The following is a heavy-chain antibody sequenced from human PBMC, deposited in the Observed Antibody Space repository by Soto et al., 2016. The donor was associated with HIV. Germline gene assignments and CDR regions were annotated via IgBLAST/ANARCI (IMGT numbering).Heavy chain of an antibody. D-gene: IGHD3-3*01. J-gene: IGHJ6*03. CDR1: GFIFSSYS. CDR2: ISGSCSNT. Sequence: EVQLVESGRPGQAWGSLRLSCAASGFIFSSYSMNWVRQAPGKGLEWVSGISGSCSNTYYADSVKGQFTVSRDNSRNTLYLQMDSLRAEDTAVYYCAKGLSMGRTIFGVSQSYLYYMDSGARGPRSPSP. CDR3: AKGLSMGRTIFGVSQSYLYYMDS. V-gene: IGHV3-21*04.